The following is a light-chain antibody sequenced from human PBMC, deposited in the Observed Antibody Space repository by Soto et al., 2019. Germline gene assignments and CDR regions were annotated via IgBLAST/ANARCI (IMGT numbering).Light chain of an antibody. CDR3: QHYGSSPWT. J-gene: IGKJ1*01. CDR2: GSS. CDR1: QSVTGGD. Sequence: VFTQSPCTLSLSPGETATLHYRASQSVTGGDLASYQLTPGQAARLLIYGSSNTATGIPDRFSGSGFGTDITLTISRLEPEDFAFYYCQHYGSSPWTFGQGTKVEIK. V-gene: IGKV3-20*01.